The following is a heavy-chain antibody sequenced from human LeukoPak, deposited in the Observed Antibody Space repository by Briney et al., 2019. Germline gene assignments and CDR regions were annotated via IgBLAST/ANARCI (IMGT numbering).Heavy chain of an antibody. D-gene: IGHD1-26*01. CDR2: ISSSGDTI. V-gene: IGHV3-48*04. Sequence: TGGSLRLSCAASGFTFSTYAMHWVRQAPGKGLEWVSYISSSGDTIYHADSVKGRFTISRDNAKNSLYLQMNSLRAEDTAVYYCGRGKGAREGPFDYWGQGTLVTVSS. CDR3: GRGKGAREGPFDY. CDR1: GFTFSTYA. J-gene: IGHJ4*02.